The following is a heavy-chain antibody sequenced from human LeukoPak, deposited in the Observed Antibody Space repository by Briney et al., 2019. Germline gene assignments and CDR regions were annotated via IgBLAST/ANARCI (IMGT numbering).Heavy chain of an antibody. CDR3: ARGRTVTVPETTKLFDQ. CDR2: INPNSGGT. J-gene: IGHJ4*02. D-gene: IGHD1-7*01. CDR1: GYTFTGYY. Sequence: GASVKVSCKASGYTFTGYYLHWVRQAPGQGLEWMAGINPNSGGTSYAQKFRGRVTMARDTSISTAYMELSRLRSDDTAVYYCARGRTVTVPETTKLFDQWGQGTLVTVSS. V-gene: IGHV1-2*02.